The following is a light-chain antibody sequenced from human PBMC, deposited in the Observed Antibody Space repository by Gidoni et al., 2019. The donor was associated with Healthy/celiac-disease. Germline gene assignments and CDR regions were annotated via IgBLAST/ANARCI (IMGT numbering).Light chain of an antibody. CDR2: KAS. CDR3: QQYSAFPYT. V-gene: IGKV1-5*03. CDR1: QTIGTW. J-gene: IGKJ2*01. Sequence: DIQMTQSPSILAASVGDRVTVTCRASQTIGTWLAWYQQKPGKAPKLLIYKASTLGSGVPSRFSGSGSGTEFTLTISSLHPDDFATFYCQQYSAFPYTFGQGTNLEIK.